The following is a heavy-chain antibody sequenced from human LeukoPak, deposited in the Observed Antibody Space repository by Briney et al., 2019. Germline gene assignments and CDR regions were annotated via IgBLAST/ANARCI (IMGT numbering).Heavy chain of an antibody. J-gene: IGHJ3*02. V-gene: IGHV3-21*01. CDR3: ATDREDAFDI. CDR2: ISSSSSYI. CDR1: GLTFSSYS. Sequence: GGSLRLSCAASGLTFSSYSMNWGRQAPGKGLGWVSSISSSSSYIYYADSVKGRFTISRDNAKNSLYLQMHSLRAADTAVYYCATDREDAFDIWGQGTMVTVSS. D-gene: IGHD1-26*01.